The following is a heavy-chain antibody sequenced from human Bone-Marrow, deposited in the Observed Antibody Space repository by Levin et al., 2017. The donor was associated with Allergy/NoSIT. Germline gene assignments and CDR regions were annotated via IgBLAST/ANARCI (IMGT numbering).Heavy chain of an antibody. Sequence: GASVKVSCAASGFTFSSYTMSWVRQAPGKGLEWVSGISGSGGSTYYADSVKGRFTISRDKSKTTMYLQMNSLRAEETAIYYCARNNYYYALDVWGQGTTVTVSS. CDR1: GFTFSSYT. CDR2: ISGSGGST. CDR3: ARNNYYYALDV. V-gene: IGHV3-23*01. J-gene: IGHJ6*01.